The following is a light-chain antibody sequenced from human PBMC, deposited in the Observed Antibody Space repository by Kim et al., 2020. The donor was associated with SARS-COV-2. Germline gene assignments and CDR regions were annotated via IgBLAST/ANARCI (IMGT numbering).Light chain of an antibody. CDR3: CSYAGSYALV. Sequence: QSITLPSTGTNSDIANYNYVTWYQPHPGKAPKVIIYVVTQRPSGVPDRFSGSKSGNTASLTISGLQAEDEADYHCCSYAGSYALVFGGGTQLTVL. V-gene: IGLV2-11*03. CDR1: NSDIANYNY. J-gene: IGLJ2*01. CDR2: VVT.